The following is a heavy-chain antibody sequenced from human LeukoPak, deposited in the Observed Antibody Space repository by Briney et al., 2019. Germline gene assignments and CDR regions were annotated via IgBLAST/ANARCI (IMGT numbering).Heavy chain of an antibody. CDR3: AKDQEGYHRPIDY. J-gene: IGHJ4*02. CDR1: GLTFNIYD. Sequence: GSLRLSFAASGLTFNIYDMHWVRQAPGKGLEWVSVISAGGGTKDYADSVKGRSSISRDNSKNTLFLQMNSLRAEDSAIYYCAKDQEGYHRPIDYWGQGTLVTVSS. CDR2: ISAGGGTK. D-gene: IGHD5-24*01. V-gene: IGHV3-23*01.